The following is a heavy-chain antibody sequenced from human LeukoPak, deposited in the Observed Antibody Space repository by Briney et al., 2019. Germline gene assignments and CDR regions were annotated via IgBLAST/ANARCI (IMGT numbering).Heavy chain of an antibody. V-gene: IGHV3-33*01. CDR1: GFTFSNYG. CDR2: IWYDGSDK. J-gene: IGHJ4*02. CDR3: ARDRGSFQFDY. Sequence: GRSLRLSCAASGFTFSNYGMHWVRQAPGKGLEWVAVIWYDGSDKYHADSVKGRFTISRDNAKNSLFLQMNSLRAEDTAVYYCARDRGSFQFDYWGQGTLVTVSS. D-gene: IGHD6-13*01.